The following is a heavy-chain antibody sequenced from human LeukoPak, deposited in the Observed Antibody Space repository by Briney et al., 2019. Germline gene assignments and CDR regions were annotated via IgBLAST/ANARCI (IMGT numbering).Heavy chain of an antibody. CDR1: GFTFSYYS. J-gene: IGHJ6*02. D-gene: IGHD5/OR15-5a*01. CDR3: ARSRSVSNYKGMDV. CDR2: ISSSSDYI. V-gene: IGHV3-21*01. Sequence: PGGSLRLSCPASGFTFSYYSMSWVRQAPGKGLEWVSSISSSSDYIYYADSVKGRFTISRDNARNSLYLQMNSLRAEDTGVYYCARSRSVSNYKGMDVWGQGTTVTVSS.